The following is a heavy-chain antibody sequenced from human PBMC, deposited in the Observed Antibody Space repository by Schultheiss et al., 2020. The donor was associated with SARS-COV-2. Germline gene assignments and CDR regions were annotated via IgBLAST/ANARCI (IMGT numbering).Heavy chain of an antibody. D-gene: IGHD2-15*01. Sequence: GGSLRLSCAASGFTFSSYAMSWVRQAPGKGLEWVSYISSSGSTIYYADSVKGRFTISRDNAKNSLYLQMNSLRAEDTAVYYCARGGYCSGGSCLMDAFDIWGQGTMVTVSS. CDR1: GFTFSSYA. J-gene: IGHJ3*02. V-gene: IGHV3-48*03. CDR3: ARGGYCSGGSCLMDAFDI. CDR2: ISSSGSTI.